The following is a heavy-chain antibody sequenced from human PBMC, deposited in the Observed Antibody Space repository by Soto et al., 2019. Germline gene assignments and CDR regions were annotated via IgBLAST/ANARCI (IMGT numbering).Heavy chain of an antibody. Sequence: QMEQSGAEVRKPGSSVKVSCKPSGGSLTSYPMAWVRQAPGQGFEWMGVIIPIHGTTEYAQKFQGRVTITADESTNRATLELTGLTSGDTAVYYCARGWGFVSWGQGTLVTVSS. J-gene: IGHJ4*02. CDR2: IIPIHGTT. CDR3: ARGWGFVS. V-gene: IGHV1-69*01. D-gene: IGHD3-16*01. CDR1: GGSLTSYP.